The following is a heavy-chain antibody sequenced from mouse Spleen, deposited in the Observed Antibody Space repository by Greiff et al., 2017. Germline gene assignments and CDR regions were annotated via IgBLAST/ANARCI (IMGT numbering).Heavy chain of an antibody. Sequence: EVQLVESGGGLVKPGGSLKLSCAASGFTFSSYAMSWVRQTPEKRLEWVATISSGGSYTYYPDSVKGRFTISRGNAKNTLYLQMSSLRSEDTAMYYCARHSDYYGSSYGYWGQGTTLTVSS. CDR1: GFTFSSYA. J-gene: IGHJ2*01. CDR3: ARHSDYYGSSYGY. V-gene: IGHV5-9-3*01. CDR2: ISSGGSYT. D-gene: IGHD1-1*01.